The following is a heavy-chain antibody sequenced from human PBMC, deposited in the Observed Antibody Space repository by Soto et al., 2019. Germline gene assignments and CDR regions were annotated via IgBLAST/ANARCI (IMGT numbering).Heavy chain of an antibody. CDR2: IIPIFGTA. CDR3: ARGPQQLVRGAYYYYYGMDV. Sequence: SVKVSCKASGGTFSSYAISWVRQAPGQGLEWMGGIIPIFGTANYAQKFQGRVTITADESTSTAYMELSSLRSEDTAVYYCARGPQQLVRGAYYYYYGMDVWGQGTTVTVSS. J-gene: IGHJ6*02. D-gene: IGHD6-13*01. CDR1: GGTFSSYA. V-gene: IGHV1-69*13.